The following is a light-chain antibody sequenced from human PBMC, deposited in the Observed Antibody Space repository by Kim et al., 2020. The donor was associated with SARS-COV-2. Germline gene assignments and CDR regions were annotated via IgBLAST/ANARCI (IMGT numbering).Light chain of an antibody. CDR1: SLRSYY. V-gene: IGLV3-19*01. CDR2: GKN. Sequence: ALGQTVRITCQGDSLRSYYASWYQQKPGQAPVLVIYGKNNRPSGIPDRFSGSNSGHTTSLTITGAQAEDEADYYCNSRDSSGNPVVFGGGTKVTVL. CDR3: NSRDSSGNPVV. J-gene: IGLJ2*01.